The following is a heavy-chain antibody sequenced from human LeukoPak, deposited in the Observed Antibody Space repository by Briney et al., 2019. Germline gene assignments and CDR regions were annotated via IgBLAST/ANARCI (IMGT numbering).Heavy chain of an antibody. CDR1: GFTVSSNY. D-gene: IGHD5-24*01. CDR3: ARWLQFEYAFDI. Sequence: GGSLRLSCXASGFTVSSNYMSWDRQAPGKGLEWVSVIYSGGSTYYADSVKGRFTISRDNSKNTLYLQMNSLRAEDTAVYYCARWLQFEYAFDIWGQGTMVTVSS. CDR2: IYSGGST. V-gene: IGHV3-66*02. J-gene: IGHJ3*02.